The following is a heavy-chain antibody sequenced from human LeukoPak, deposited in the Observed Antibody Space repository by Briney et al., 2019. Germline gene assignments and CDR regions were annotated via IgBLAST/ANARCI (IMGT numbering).Heavy chain of an antibody. V-gene: IGHV4-61*01. CDR1: GGSISSSSYY. CDR2: IYYSGST. Sequence: PSETLSLTCTVSGGSISSSSYYWSWIRQPPGKGLEWIGYIYYSGSTNYNPSLKSRGTISVDTSKNQFSLKLSSVTAADTAVYYCARERVAFDIWGQGTMVTVSS. CDR3: ARERVAFDI. J-gene: IGHJ3*02.